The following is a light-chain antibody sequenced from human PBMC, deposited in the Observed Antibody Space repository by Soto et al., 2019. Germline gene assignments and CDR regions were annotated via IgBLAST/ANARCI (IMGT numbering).Light chain of an antibody. CDR3: QQYETYSGT. Sequence: DIPMTQSPSTLSASVGDRVIITCRASQSINSWLAWYQQKPGKAPNLLIYKASNLESGVPSRFSGSGSGTEFTLTISSLQPDDFATYYCQQYETYSGTFGQGTEVDIK. CDR2: KAS. V-gene: IGKV1-5*03. J-gene: IGKJ1*01. CDR1: QSINSW.